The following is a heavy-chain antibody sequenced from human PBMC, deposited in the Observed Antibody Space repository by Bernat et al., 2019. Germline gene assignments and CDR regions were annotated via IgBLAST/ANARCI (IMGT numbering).Heavy chain of an antibody. CDR3: VGLGANSV. Sequence: VQLGGSGGDVVQPGGSLRLSCAISGFTVSNNHVTWVRQAPGKGLEWVSLIYDGGSTIYADSVKGRFTISRDNSKNIVYLQMNSVTAEDTAVYYCVGLGANSVWGQGTLVTVSS. CDR1: GFTVSNNH. J-gene: IGHJ4*02. CDR2: IYDGGST. D-gene: IGHD2-15*01. V-gene: IGHV3-66*04.